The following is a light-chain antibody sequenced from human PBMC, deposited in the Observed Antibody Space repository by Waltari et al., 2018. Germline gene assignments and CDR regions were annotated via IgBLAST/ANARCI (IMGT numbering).Light chain of an antibody. CDR1: SGHITTF. Sequence: QLELTPSPSASASLGASVKLTCTLSSGHITTFVAWHQQQPQKGPRYLMKVNSDGSPSRGDEIPDRFSGSSSGAERYLTISSLQSEDEADYYCQTGGHGTWVFGGGTKLTVL. J-gene: IGLJ3*02. CDR3: QTGGHGTWV. V-gene: IGLV4-69*01. CDR2: VNSDGSP.